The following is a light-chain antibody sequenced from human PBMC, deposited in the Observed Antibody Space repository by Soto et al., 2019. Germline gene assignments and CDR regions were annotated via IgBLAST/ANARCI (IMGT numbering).Light chain of an antibody. CDR3: QQYNSYSWT. CDR2: KAS. CDR1: QSISSW. J-gene: IGKJ1*01. Sequence: DIQMTQSPSTLSASVGDRVTITCRASQSISSWLAWYQQKPGKAPKLLIYKASSLESGVPSRFSGSGSGTEVTLTISSLQPDDFANYYCQQYNSYSWTFGQGTKVEIK. V-gene: IGKV1-5*03.